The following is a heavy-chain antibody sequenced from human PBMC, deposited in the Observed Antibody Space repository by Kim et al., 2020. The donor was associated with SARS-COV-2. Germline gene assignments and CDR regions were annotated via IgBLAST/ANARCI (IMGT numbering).Heavy chain of an antibody. J-gene: IGHJ4*02. CDR3: AKDHGCYSSGWYPFDY. V-gene: IGHV3-30*18. CDR1: GFTFSSYG. CDR2: ISYDGSNK. D-gene: IGHD6-19*01. Sequence: GGSLRLSCAASGFTFSSYGMHWVRQAPGKGLEWVAVISYDGSNKYYADSVKGRFTISRDNSKNTLYLQMNSLRAEDTAVYYCAKDHGCYSSGWYPFDYWGQGTLVTVSS.